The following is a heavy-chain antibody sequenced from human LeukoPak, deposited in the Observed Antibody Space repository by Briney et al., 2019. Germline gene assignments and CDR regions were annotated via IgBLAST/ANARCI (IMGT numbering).Heavy chain of an antibody. CDR3: AKDRGRALAAAGLELAVWHYFDY. Sequence: GGSLRLSCAASGFTFSSYWMHWVRQAPGKGLVWVSRINSDGSSTSYADSVKGRFTISRDNSKNTLYLQMNSLRAEDTAVYYCAKDRGRALAAAGLELAVWHYFDYWGQGTLVTVSS. V-gene: IGHV3-74*01. D-gene: IGHD6-13*01. CDR1: GFTFSSYW. J-gene: IGHJ4*02. CDR2: INSDGSST.